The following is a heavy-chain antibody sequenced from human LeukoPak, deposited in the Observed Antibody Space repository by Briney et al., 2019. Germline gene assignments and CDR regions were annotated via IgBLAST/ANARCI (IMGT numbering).Heavy chain of an antibody. CDR2: INPNSGGT. V-gene: IGHV1-2*06. Sequence: ASVKVSCKASGYTFTGYYMHWVRQAPGQGLEWMGRINPNSGGTNYAQKFQGRVTMTRDTSISTAYMELSRLRSDDTAVYYCARDRGSYFPYSFDYWGQGTLVTVS. D-gene: IGHD1-26*01. CDR3: ARDRGSYFPYSFDY. CDR1: GYTFTGYY. J-gene: IGHJ4*02.